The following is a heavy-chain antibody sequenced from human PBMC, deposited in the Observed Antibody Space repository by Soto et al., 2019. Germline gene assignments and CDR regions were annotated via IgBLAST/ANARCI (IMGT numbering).Heavy chain of an antibody. CDR1: GFTFKTHA. CDR3: GKDVGDYVPYYYGVDV. Sequence: QVQLVESGGGVVQPGTSLRLSCAASGFTFKTHAMHWVLQAPGKGLEWMAVIAYDGNEKFYADSVKGRFTISRDNSKNALYLQINTLRNEDTAMYYCGKDVGDYVPYYYGVDVWGQGTTVTVSS. D-gene: IGHD1-26*01. CDR2: IAYDGNEK. J-gene: IGHJ6*02. V-gene: IGHV3-30*18.